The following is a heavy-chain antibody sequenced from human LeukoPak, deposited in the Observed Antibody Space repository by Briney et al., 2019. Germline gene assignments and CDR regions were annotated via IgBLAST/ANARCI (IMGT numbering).Heavy chain of an antibody. V-gene: IGHV1-18*01. CDR3: ARDRGAERRLAAAGSHY. D-gene: IGHD6-13*01. CDR2: ISAYNGNT. CDR1: GYTFTSYG. Sequence: ASVKVSCKASGYTFTSYGIIWVRQAPGQGLEWMGWISAYNGNTNYAQKLQGRVTMTTDTSTSTAYMELRSLRSDDTAVYYCARDRGAERRLAAAGSHYWGQGTLVTVSS. J-gene: IGHJ4*02.